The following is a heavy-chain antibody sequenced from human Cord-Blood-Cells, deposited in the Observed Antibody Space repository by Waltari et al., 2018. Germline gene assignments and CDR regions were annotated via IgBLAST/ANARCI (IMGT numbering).Heavy chain of an antibody. J-gene: IGHJ3*02. D-gene: IGHD3-10*01. CDR1: GGSISIYY. Sequence: QVQLQESGPGLVKPSETLSLPCPVSGGSISIYYWSWIRQPPGKVLEWMGYIYYSGSTNYNPSLKSRVTISVDTSKNQFSLKLSSVTAADTAVYYCASRAQLGQGGAFDIWGQGTMVTVSS. CDR3: ASRAQLGQGGAFDI. CDR2: IYYSGST. V-gene: IGHV4-59*01.